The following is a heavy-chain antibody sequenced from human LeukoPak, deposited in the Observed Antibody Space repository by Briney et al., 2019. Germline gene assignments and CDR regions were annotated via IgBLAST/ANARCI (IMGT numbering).Heavy chain of an antibody. CDR2: ISGSGTTI. J-gene: IGHJ5*02. V-gene: IGHV3-11*01. CDR1: GFKFTTYY. D-gene: IGHD3-10*01. Sequence: GGSLRLSCAASGFKFTTYYMTWIRQAPGKGLEWLSSISGSGTTIDYADSVKGRFTISRDNAKTSLYSQMNNLTAEDTAVCYCVRLVRGATFDPWGQGALVAVSS. CDR3: VRLVRGATFDP.